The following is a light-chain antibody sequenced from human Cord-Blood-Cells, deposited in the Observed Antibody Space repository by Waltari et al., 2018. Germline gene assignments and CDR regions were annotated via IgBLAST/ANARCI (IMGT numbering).Light chain of an antibody. CDR3: QQNDNLPLT. J-gene: IGKJ4*01. V-gene: IGKV1-33*01. CDR1: QDISNY. CDR2: DAS. Sequence: DLQMTQSPSSLSASVGDRVTITCQASQDISNYLNWYQQKPGKAPKLLIYDASNLETGVPSRISGSGSGTDSTFTSSSQPPEDTATYYCQQNDNLPLTFGGGTKVEIK.